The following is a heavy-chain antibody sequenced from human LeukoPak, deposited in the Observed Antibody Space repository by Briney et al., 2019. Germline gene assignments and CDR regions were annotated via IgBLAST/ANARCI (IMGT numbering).Heavy chain of an antibody. CDR1: GFTFSSYS. Sequence: GGSLRLSCAASGFTFSSYSMNWVRQAPGKGLEWVSSISSSSSYIYYADSVKGRFTISRDNAKNSLYLQMNSLRAEDTAVYYCARAFILGDSSGYHAFDIWGQGTMVTVSS. D-gene: IGHD3-22*01. J-gene: IGHJ3*02. CDR3: ARAFILGDSSGYHAFDI. V-gene: IGHV3-21*01. CDR2: ISSSSSYI.